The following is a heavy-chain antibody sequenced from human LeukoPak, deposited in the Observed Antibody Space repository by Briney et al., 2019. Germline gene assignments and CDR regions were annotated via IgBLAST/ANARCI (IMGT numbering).Heavy chain of an antibody. Sequence: PSETLSLTCTVSGGSISSYYWSWIRQPPGKGLEWIGYIYYSGSTNYNPSLKSRVTISVDTSKNQFSLKLSSVTAADTAVYYCARGFRGSGTNWFGPWGQGTLVTASS. CDR3: ARGFRGSGTNWFGP. V-gene: IGHV4-59*12. D-gene: IGHD6-19*01. CDR2: IYYSGST. CDR1: GGSISSYY. J-gene: IGHJ5*02.